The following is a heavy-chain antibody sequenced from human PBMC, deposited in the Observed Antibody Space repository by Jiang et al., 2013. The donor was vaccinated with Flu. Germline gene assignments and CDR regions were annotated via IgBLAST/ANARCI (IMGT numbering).Heavy chain of an antibody. CDR2: IGNDGSNK. Sequence: VQLVESGGGVVQPGGSLRLSCAASGFTFTTYGMHWVRQAPGKGLEWVAFIGNDGSNKNYADSVKGRFTISRDNSKNTLYLQMNSLRAEDTAVYYCARGFSSPYPENNLDSWGQGTPVTVSS. CDR3: ARGFSSPYPENNLDS. J-gene: IGHJ4*02. D-gene: IGHD1/OR15-1a*01. V-gene: IGHV3-30*02. CDR1: GFTFTTYG.